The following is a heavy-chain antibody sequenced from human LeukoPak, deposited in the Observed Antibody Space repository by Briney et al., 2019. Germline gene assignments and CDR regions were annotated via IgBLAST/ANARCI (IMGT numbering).Heavy chain of an antibody. J-gene: IGHJ4*02. CDR1: GFIFNTNG. V-gene: IGHV3-23*01. CDR3: ARGVYWSLDY. CDR2: IAGGDEST. D-gene: IGHD1-1*01. Sequence: GGSLRLSCAISGFIFNTNGLNWVRQSPGKGLEWLATIAGGDESTYYADSVKGRFAISRDNSKNTVFLHMNSLRVEDTAVYYCARGVYWSLDYWGQGTPVTVSS.